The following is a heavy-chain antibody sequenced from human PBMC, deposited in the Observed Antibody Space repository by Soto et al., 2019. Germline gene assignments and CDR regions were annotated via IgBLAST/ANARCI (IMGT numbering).Heavy chain of an antibody. V-gene: IGHV1-18*04. D-gene: IGHD3-9*01. J-gene: IGHJ4*02. Sequence: GASVKVSCKASGYTFTSYGMTWVRQAPGQGLEWMGWISAYNGDTNYAQKYQGRLTLTTDTSTSTSYMELRSLTSEDTAVYYCARDVRSGTILRFFDIYWGQGTMVTVYS. CDR3: ARDVRSGTILRFFDIY. CDR2: ISAYNGDT. CDR1: GYTFTSYG.